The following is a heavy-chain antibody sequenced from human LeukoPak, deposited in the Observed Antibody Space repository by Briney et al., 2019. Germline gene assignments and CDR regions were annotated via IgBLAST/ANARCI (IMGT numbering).Heavy chain of an antibody. CDR1: GFTFSSFA. V-gene: IGHV3-23*01. D-gene: IGHD1-26*01. J-gene: IGHJ5*02. Sequence: GGSLRLSCAASGFTFSSFAMTWVRQAPGRGLEWVSGLSARGATPFYADSVKGRFTISRDNSKNMLYLQMNSLTADDTAVYFCAKGGEGATLDWFHPWGQGTLVTVSS. CDR2: LSARGATP. CDR3: AKGGEGATLDWFHP.